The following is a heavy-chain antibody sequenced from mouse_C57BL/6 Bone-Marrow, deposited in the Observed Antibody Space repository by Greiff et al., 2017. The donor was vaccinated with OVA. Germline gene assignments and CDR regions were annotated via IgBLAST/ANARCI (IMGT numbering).Heavy chain of an antibody. CDR3: TITTIVAGYAMDY. CDR1: GFTIKDDY. Sequence: VQLQQSGAELVRPGASVKLSCTASGFTIKDDYMHWVKQRPEQGLEWIGWIDPENGDTEYASKFQGKATITADTSSNTAYLQLSSLTSEDTAVYYCTITTIVAGYAMDYWGQGTSVTVSS. D-gene: IGHD1-1*01. J-gene: IGHJ4*01. V-gene: IGHV14-4*01. CDR2: IDPENGDT.